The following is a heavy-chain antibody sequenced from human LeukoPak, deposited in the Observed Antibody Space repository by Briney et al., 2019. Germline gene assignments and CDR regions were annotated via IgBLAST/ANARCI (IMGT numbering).Heavy chain of an antibody. D-gene: IGHD2-8*02. CDR1: GASISPYY. CDR2: IYYSGST. V-gene: IGHV4-59*12. CDR3: ARVVLEYGDYFDY. J-gene: IGHJ4*02. Sequence: PSETLSLTCTVSGASISPYYWSWIRQPPGKGLEWIGYIYYSGSTYYNPSLKSRVTISVDTSKNQFSLKLSSVTAADTAVYYCARVVLEYGDYFDYWGQGTLVTVSS.